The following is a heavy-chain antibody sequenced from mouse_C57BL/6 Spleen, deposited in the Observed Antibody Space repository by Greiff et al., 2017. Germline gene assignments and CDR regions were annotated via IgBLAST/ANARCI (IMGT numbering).Heavy chain of an antibody. Sequence: EVNVVESEGGLVQPGSSMKLSCTASGFTFSDYYMAWVRQVPEKGLEWVANINYDGSSTYYLDSLKSRFIISRDNAKNILYLQMSSLKSEDTATYYCARDGGLRLAMDYWGQGTSVTVSS. CDR2: INYDGSST. CDR1: GFTFSDYY. D-gene: IGHD2-4*01. J-gene: IGHJ4*01. V-gene: IGHV5-16*01. CDR3: ARDGGLRLAMDY.